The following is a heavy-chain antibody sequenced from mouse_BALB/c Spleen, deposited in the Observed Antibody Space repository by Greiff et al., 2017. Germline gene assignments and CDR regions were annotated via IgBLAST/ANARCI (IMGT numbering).Heavy chain of an antibody. CDR2: IDPETGGT. J-gene: IGHJ3*01. D-gene: IGHD1-1*01. CDR3: TRRDPTRFVY. Sequence: QVQLKESGAELVRPGASVTLSCKASGYTFTDYEMHWVKQTPVHGLEWIGAIDPETGGTAYNQKFKGKATLTADKSSSTAYMELRSLTSEDSAVYYCTRRDPTRFVYWGQGTLVTVSA. V-gene: IGHV1-15*01. CDR1: GYTFTDYE.